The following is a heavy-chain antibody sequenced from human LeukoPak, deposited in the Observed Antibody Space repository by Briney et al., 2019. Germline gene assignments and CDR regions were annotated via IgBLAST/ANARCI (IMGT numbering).Heavy chain of an antibody. CDR2: IYYSGST. D-gene: IGHD3-10*01. J-gene: IGHJ3*02. Sequence: PSETLSLTCTVSGGSISSYYWSWIRQPPGKGLEWIGYIYYSGSTNYNPSLKSRVTISVDTSKYQFSLKLSSVTAADTAVYYCASLLLWFGDDAFDIWGQGTMVTVSS. V-gene: IGHV4-59*01. CDR3: ASLLLWFGDDAFDI. CDR1: GGSISSYY.